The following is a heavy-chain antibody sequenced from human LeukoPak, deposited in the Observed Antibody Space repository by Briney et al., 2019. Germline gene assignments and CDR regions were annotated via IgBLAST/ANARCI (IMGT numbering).Heavy chain of an antibody. Sequence: ASVKVSCKASGYTFTSYAMNWVRQAPGQGLEWMGWINTNTGNPTYAQGFTGRFVFSLDTSVSTAYLQISSLKAEDTAVYYCAREVAYYDSSGYGAYFDYWGQGTLVTVSS. CDR1: GYTFTSYA. D-gene: IGHD3-22*01. CDR3: AREVAYYDSSGYGAYFDY. J-gene: IGHJ4*02. V-gene: IGHV7-4-1*02. CDR2: INTNTGNP.